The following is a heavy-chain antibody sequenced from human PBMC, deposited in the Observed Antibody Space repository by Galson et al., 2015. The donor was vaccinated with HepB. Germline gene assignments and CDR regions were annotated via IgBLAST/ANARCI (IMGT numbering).Heavy chain of an antibody. V-gene: IGHV3-13*05. CDR1: GFTFSSYD. J-gene: IGHJ2*01. CDR2: IGTAGDP. CDR3: ARGADSSGYYYGDWYFDL. Sequence: LRLSCAASGFTFSSYDMHWVRQATGKGLEWVSAIGTAGDPYYPGSVKGRFTISRENAKNSLYLQMNSLRAGDTAVYYCARGADSSGYYYGDWYFDLWGRGTLVTVSS. D-gene: IGHD3-22*01.